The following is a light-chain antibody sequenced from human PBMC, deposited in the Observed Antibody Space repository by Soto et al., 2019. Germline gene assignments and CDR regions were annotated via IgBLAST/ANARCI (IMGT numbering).Light chain of an antibody. Sequence: QSALTQPASVSGSPGQSITISCTGTSSDVGVYNYVSWYQQHPGKAPKVMIYDVSNRPSGVSNRFSGSKSGNTASLTISGLQVEDEADYYCSSYTSSSTRVVFGGGTKVTVL. V-gene: IGLV2-14*03. CDR2: DVS. J-gene: IGLJ2*01. CDR1: SSDVGVYNY. CDR3: SSYTSSSTRVV.